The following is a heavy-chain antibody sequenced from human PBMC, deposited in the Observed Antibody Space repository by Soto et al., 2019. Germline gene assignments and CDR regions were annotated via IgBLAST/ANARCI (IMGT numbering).Heavy chain of an antibody. CDR2: IDGSGGYT. CDR1: GFTFSSYA. Sequence: EVQLLESGGGLVQPGGSLRLSCAASGFTFSSYAMSWVRQAPGKGLAWVSSIDGSGGYTYYADSAKGRFTISRDDSKDTLYLQMNSLRAEDTAVYFCARRKAAAAGPEDYWGQGTLVTVSS. V-gene: IGHV3-23*01. D-gene: IGHD6-13*01. J-gene: IGHJ4*02. CDR3: ARRKAAAAGPEDY.